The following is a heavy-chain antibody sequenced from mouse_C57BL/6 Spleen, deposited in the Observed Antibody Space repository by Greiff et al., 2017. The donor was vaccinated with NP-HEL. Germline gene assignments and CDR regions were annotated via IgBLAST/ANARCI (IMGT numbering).Heavy chain of an antibody. V-gene: IGHV3-6*01. CDR1: GYSITSGYY. Sequence: EVKLQESGPGLVKPSQSLSLTCSVTGYSITSGYYWNWIRQFPGNKLEWMGYISYDGSNNYNPSLKNRISITRDTSKNQFFLKLNSVTTEDTATYYGARWYFDYWGQGTTLTVSS. J-gene: IGHJ2*01. CDR3: ARWYFDY. CDR2: ISYDGSN.